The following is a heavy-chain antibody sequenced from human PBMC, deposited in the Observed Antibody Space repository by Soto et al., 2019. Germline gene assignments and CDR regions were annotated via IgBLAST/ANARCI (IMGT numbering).Heavy chain of an antibody. V-gene: IGHV4-59*01. Sequence: NPSETLSLTCTVSGGFISNNYWSWIRQPPGKGLEWIAYMFYSGNINYNPSLRSRVTMSVDTSKNQFSLRLSSVTAADTAVYYCARADPDCTGGSCYGMDVWGQGTTVTVSS. CDR2: MFYSGNI. CDR3: ARADPDCTGGSCYGMDV. CDR1: GGFISNNY. D-gene: IGHD2-8*02. J-gene: IGHJ6*02.